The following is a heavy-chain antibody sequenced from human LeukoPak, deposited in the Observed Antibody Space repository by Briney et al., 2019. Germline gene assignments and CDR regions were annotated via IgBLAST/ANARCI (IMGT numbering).Heavy chain of an antibody. D-gene: IGHD1-7*01. V-gene: IGHV4-4*02. CDR2: IYHSGST. CDR1: EFTFSNYW. Sequence: GSLRLSCAASEFTFSNYWMTWVRRPPGKGLEWIGEIYHSGSTNYNPSLKSRVTISVDKSKNQFSLKLSSVTAADTAVYYCARLTITGTTDTYYYYYGMDVWGQGTTVTVSS. CDR3: ARLTITGTTDTYYYYYGMDV. J-gene: IGHJ6*02.